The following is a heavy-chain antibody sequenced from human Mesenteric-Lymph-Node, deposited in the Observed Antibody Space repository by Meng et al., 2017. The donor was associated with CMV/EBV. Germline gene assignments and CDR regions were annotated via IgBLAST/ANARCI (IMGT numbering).Heavy chain of an antibody. D-gene: IGHD3-22*01. Sequence: QLQGSGPGLVKTSETSALSCIVSGDSTRNSTYDWTWIRQTPGKGLEWIGSVHHSGTTYNNPSLKGRLTISVDTSANLFSLRLTTVTAADTATYYCARRGNYDSDYSEYWGQGTLVTVSS. J-gene: IGHJ4*02. CDR3: ARRGNYDSDYSEY. CDR2: VHHSGTT. CDR1: GDSTRNSTYD. V-gene: IGHV4-39*01.